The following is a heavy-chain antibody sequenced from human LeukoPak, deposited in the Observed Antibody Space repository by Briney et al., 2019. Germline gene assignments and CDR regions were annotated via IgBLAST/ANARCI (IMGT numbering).Heavy chain of an antibody. V-gene: IGHV4-59*01. CDR1: GGSISSYY. CDR2: IYYSEST. D-gene: IGHD2-15*01. CDR3: ARECRASSCSNL. Sequence: PSETLSLTCTVSGGSISSYYWSWIRQPPGKGLEWIGYIYYSESTNYNPSLKSRVTISVDTSKNQFSLKLSSVTAADTAVYYCARECRASSCSNLWGQGTLVTVPS. J-gene: IGHJ4*02.